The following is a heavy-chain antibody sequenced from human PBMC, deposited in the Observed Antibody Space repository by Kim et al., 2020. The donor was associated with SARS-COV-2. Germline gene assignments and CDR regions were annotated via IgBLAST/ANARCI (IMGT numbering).Heavy chain of an antibody. CDR1: GFTFSSYT. CDR3: ARGDTMVRGLMINHYFDY. V-gene: IGHV3-21*01. D-gene: IGHD3-10*01. Sequence: GGSLRLSCAASGFTFSSYTMNWVRQAPGKGLEWVSSISSSSTYIYYADSVKGRFTISRDNARDSLFLQVSSLRAEDTAVYFCARGDTMVRGLMINHYFDYWGQGALVTVSS. CDR2: ISSSSTYI. J-gene: IGHJ4*02.